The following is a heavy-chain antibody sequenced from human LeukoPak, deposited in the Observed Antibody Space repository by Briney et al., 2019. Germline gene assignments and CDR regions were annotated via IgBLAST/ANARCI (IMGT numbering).Heavy chain of an antibody. CDR1: GVTFSSYA. J-gene: IGHJ6*02. CDR2: IIPIFGIA. Sequence: SVKVSCKASGVTFSSYAISCVRQAPGQGLEWMGRIIPIFGIANYAQKFQGRVTITADKSTSTAYMELSSLRSEDTAVYYCAGVVVAATYYYYYGMDVWGQGTTVTVSS. CDR3: AGVVVAATYYYYYGMDV. D-gene: IGHD2-15*01. V-gene: IGHV1-69*04.